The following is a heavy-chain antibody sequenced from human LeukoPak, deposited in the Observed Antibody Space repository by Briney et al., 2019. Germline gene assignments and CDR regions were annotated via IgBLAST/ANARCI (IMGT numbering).Heavy chain of an antibody. CDR3: ARDQDYGSGSYYLWGAAGDPYFDY. Sequence: GASVKVSCKASGYTFTSYGISWVRQAPGQGLEWMGWISAYNGNTNYAQKLQGRVTMTTDTSTSTAYMELRSLRSDDTAVYYCARDQDYGSGSYYLWGAAGDPYFDYWGQGTLVTVSS. CDR1: GYTFTSYG. J-gene: IGHJ4*02. D-gene: IGHD3-10*01. V-gene: IGHV1-18*01. CDR2: ISAYNGNT.